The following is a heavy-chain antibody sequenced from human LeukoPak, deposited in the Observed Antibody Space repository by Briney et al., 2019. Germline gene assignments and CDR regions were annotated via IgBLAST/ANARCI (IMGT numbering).Heavy chain of an antibody. CDR2: INPSGDPT. CDR3: ARSSGYYSSLFYMHV. J-gene: IGHJ6*03. CDR1: GYTFTSYY. V-gene: IGHV1-46*01. D-gene: IGHD3-22*01. Sequence: ASVKVSCKASGYTFTSYYMHWVRQAPGQGLEWVGIINPSGDPTTYAQKFQGRVTMTSDLSTSTVYMELSSLRSEDTAVYYCARSSGYYSSLFYMHVWGKGTTVTVSS.